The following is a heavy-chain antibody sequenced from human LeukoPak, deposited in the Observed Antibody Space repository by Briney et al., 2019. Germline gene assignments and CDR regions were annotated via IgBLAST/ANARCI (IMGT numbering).Heavy chain of an antibody. CDR2: ISSSGSTI. J-gene: IGHJ6*02. D-gene: IGHD1-26*01. CDR1: GFTFSAAW. Sequence: PGGSLRLSCAASGFTFSAAWMNWVRQAPGKGLEWVSYISSSGSTIYYADSVKGRFTISRDNAKNSLYLQMNSLRAEDTAVYYCAKSWPPAGVDVWGQGTTVTVSS. V-gene: IGHV3-48*04. CDR3: AKSWPPAGVDV.